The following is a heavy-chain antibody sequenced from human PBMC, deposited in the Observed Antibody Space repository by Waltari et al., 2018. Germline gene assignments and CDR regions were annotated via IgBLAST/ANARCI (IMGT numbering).Heavy chain of an antibody. D-gene: IGHD5-12*01. CDR2: TRFDGINK. Sequence: QVYLVESGGTVVQPGDSLRLSCQSSGFTFSIFGMHWVRQAPGKGLEWVAFTRFDGINKHYADSVGGRFTISRDNSKTTLYREMNNLRTEDAAVYYCAREDIVSATQWRGNQYRGNCGYDLWGQGTLVSVSS. CDR3: AREDIVSATQWRGNQYRGNCGYDL. CDR1: GFTFSIFG. V-gene: IGHV3-30*02. J-gene: IGHJ4*01.